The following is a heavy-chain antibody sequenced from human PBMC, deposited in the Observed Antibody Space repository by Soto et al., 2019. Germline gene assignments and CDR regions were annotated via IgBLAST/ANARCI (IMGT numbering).Heavy chain of an antibody. CDR3: ARDHKARDYYGSPRQGGMDV. CDR1: GFTFSSYA. D-gene: IGHD3-10*01. Sequence: GGSLRLSCAASGFTFSSYAMHWVRQAPGKGLEWVAVISYDGSNKYYADSVKGRFTISRDNSKNTLYLQMNSLRAEDTAVYYCARDHKARDYYGSPRQGGMDVWCQGPTVTVSS. CDR2: ISYDGSNK. J-gene: IGHJ6*02. V-gene: IGHV3-30-3*01.